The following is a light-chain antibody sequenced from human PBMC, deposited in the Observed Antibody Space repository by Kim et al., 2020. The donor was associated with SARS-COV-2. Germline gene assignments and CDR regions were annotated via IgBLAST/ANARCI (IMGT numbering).Light chain of an antibody. CDR2: DAS. CDR3: QHYYNLPYT. Sequence: GDRVSITCQANEDISLYLTWYQQKAGKAPKLLIYDASNLETGVPSRFSGSGSGTHFTFTINSLQPEDVATYYCQHYYNLPYTFGQGTKLEI. J-gene: IGKJ2*01. CDR1: EDISLY. V-gene: IGKV1-33*01.